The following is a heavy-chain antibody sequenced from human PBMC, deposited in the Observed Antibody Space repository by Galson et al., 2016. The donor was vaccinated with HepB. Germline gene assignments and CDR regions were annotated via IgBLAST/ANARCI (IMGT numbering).Heavy chain of an antibody. Sequence: SLRLSCAASGFTFSLFAIHWVRQAPGKGLEWVAMISYDGSNKYYADSVKGRFTISRDNPKNTPYLQMDSLRIEDTAIYSCARARDRYGSGGPLDYWGQGRRVTVSS. CDR3: ARARDRYGSGGPLDY. J-gene: IGHJ4*02. CDR1: GFTFSLFA. V-gene: IGHV3-30-3*01. CDR2: ISYDGSNK. D-gene: IGHD3-10*01.